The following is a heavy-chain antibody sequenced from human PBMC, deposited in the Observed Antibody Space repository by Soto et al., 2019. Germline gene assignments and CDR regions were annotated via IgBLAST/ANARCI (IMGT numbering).Heavy chain of an antibody. CDR3: AREGLIQLWENWFDP. V-gene: IGHV4-4*07. J-gene: IGHJ5*02. Sequence: QVQLQESGPGLVKPSETLSLTCTVSGGSISSYYWSWIRQPAGKGLEWIGRIYTSGSTNYNPSLKSRVTMSVDTSKNQFSLKLSSVTAADTAVYYCAREGLIQLWENWFDPWGQGTLVTVSS. CDR1: GGSISSYY. D-gene: IGHD5-18*01. CDR2: IYTSGST.